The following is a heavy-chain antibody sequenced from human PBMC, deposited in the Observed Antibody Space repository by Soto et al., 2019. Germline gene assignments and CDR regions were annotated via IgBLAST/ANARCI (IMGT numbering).Heavy chain of an antibody. J-gene: IGHJ3*02. V-gene: IGHV1-69*13. CDR1: GGTFSSYA. Sequence: TVKVSCKASGGTFSSYAISWVRHAPGQGLEWMGGIIPIFGTANYAQKFQGRVTITADESTSTAYMELSSLRSEDTAVYYCARSMVRGVKARGAFDIWGQGTMVTVSS. D-gene: IGHD3-10*01. CDR2: IIPIFGTA. CDR3: ARSMVRGVKARGAFDI.